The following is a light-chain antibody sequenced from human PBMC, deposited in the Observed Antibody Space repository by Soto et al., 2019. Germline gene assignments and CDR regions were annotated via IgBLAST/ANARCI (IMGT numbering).Light chain of an antibody. CDR3: QHYNFWPHS. V-gene: IGKV3-15*01. J-gene: IGKJ2*01. Sequence: EIVLTQSPATLCLSPGERATLSCRASQSVSRYLGWYQQKPGQAPRLLIYRASIRATGVPARFSGSGSGTEFTLTISGQQSEDVSIYFCQHYNFWPHSFGQGTKVDIK. CDR1: QSVSRY. CDR2: RAS.